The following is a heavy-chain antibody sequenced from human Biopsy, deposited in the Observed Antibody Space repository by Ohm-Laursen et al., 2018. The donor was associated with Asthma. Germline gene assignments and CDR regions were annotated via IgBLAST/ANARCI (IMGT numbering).Heavy chain of an antibody. V-gene: IGHV4-30-2*06. CDR3: ARGWNCGGDCYSLDY. J-gene: IGHJ4*02. CDR1: GDSIDSGDYS. Sequence: TLSLTCVVSGDSIDSGDYSWTWIRQSPGVGLEWIGYIYRNGDTYYNPTPKNRVTISIDRSKNQFSLRLRSVTAADTAVYYCARGWNCGGDCYSLDYWGQGTLVTVSS. D-gene: IGHD2-21*02. CDR2: IYRNGDT.